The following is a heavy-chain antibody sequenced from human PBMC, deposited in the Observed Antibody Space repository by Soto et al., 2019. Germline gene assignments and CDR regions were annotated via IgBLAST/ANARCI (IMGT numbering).Heavy chain of an antibody. CDR3: ARDHCSSTNCYSAVDY. D-gene: IGHD2-2*02. V-gene: IGHV1-18*01. CDR1: GYVFTSYG. CDR2: ISAYNGKT. Sequence: QVQLVQSGAEVKKPGASVKVSCKASGYVFTSYGISWVRQAPGQGLEWMGWISAYNGKTNYAQKLQGRVTMTTDTSTSTGYMELRSLRSDDSAVYYCARDHCSSTNCYSAVDYWGQGTLVTVSS. J-gene: IGHJ4*02.